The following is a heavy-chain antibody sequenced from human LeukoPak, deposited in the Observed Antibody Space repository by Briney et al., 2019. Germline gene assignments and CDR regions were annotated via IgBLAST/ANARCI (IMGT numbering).Heavy chain of an antibody. D-gene: IGHD6-6*01. CDR3: ARRAARGIDY. CDR1: GGSISSSSYY. J-gene: IGHJ4*02. Sequence: SQTLSLTCTVSGGSISSSSYYWGWIRQPPGKGLEWIGSIYYSGSTYYNPSLKSRVTISVDTSKNQFSLKLSSVTAADTAVYYCARRAARGIDYWGQGTLVTVSS. V-gene: IGHV4-39*01. CDR2: IYYSGST.